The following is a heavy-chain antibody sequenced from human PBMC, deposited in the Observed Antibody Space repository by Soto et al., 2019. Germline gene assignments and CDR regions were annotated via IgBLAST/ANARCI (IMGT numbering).Heavy chain of an antibody. CDR2: VFLEDDK. V-gene: IGHV2-5*02. CDR3: TYLRRYGFGVT. J-gene: IGHJ4*02. CDR1: GFSLSTSGVG. Sequence: QITLKESGPTLVKPTQTLTLTCTFSGFSLSTSGVGVGWVRQPPGKALEWVALVFLEDDKRYSQSLQSKVTITKDTSKNQVVLTMTNMDPVDTGTYYCTYLRRYGFGVTWGQGTLVTVSS. D-gene: IGHD3-10*01.